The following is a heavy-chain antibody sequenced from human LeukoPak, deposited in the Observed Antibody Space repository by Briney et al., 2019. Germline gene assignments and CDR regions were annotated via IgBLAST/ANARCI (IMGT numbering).Heavy chain of an antibody. CDR2: IKQDGSAK. D-gene: IGHD3-22*01. CDR3: ARVNAVDYYDSSGYYPLYYYYYGMDV. V-gene: IGHV3-7*04. Sequence: PGGSLRLSCAASGLTFSSYSMSWVRQAPGKGLEWVANIKQDGSAKYYVDSVKGRFTISRDNTKNSLYLQMNSLRAEDTTVYYCARVNAVDYYDSSGYYPLYYYYYGMDVWGQGTTVTVSS. CDR1: GLTFSSYS. J-gene: IGHJ6*02.